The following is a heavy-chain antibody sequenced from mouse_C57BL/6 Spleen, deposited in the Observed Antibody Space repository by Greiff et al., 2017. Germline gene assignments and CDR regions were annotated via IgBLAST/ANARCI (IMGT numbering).Heavy chain of an antibody. CDR3: TTSYRNYEFLYYAMDY. D-gene: IGHD2-5*01. Sequence: VQLQQSGAELVRPGASVKLSCTASGFNIKDYYMHWVKQRPEQGLEWIGRIDPEDGDTEYAPKFQGKATMTADTSSNTAYLKLSSLTSEDTAVYYCTTSYRNYEFLYYAMDYWGQGTSVTVSS. CDR1: GFNIKDYY. V-gene: IGHV14-1*01. CDR2: IDPEDGDT. J-gene: IGHJ4*01.